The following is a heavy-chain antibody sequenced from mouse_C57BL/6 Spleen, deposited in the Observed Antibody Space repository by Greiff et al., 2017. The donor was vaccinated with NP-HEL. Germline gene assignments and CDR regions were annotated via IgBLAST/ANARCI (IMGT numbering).Heavy chain of an antibody. Sequence: VQLQQSGPGLVKPSQSLSLTCSVTGYSITSGYYWNWIRQFPGNKLEWMGYISYDGSNNYNPSLKNRISITRDTSKNQFFLKLNSVTTEDTATYYCANYYGSRGPWYFDVWGTGTTVTVSS. CDR3: ANYYGSRGPWYFDV. V-gene: IGHV3-6*01. CDR2: ISYDGSN. CDR1: GYSITSGYY. D-gene: IGHD1-1*01. J-gene: IGHJ1*03.